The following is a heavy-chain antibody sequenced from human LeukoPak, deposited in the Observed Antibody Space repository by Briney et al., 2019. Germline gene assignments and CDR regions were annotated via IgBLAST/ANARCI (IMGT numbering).Heavy chain of an antibody. V-gene: IGHV1-2*02. Sequence: ASVKVSCKASGYTFTGYYMHWVRQAPGQGLEWMGWINPNSGGTNYAQKFQGRVTMTRDTSISTAYMELSRLRSDDTAVYYCARDQLYDSSGYYYFSWGQGTLVTVSS. D-gene: IGHD3-22*01. CDR2: INPNSGGT. CDR3: ARDQLYDSSGYYYFS. J-gene: IGHJ5*02. CDR1: GYTFTGYY.